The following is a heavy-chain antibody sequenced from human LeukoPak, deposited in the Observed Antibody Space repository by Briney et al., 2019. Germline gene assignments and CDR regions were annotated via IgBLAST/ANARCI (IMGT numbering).Heavy chain of an antibody. CDR2: IIPIFGTA. CDR3: AREAGGMYNWFDP. D-gene: IGHD6-13*01. CDR1: GGTFISYA. Sequence: ASVKVSCKASGGTFISYAISWVRQAPGQGLEWMGGIIPIFGTANYAQKFQGRVTITADESTSTAYMELSSLRSEDTAVYYCAREAGGMYNWFDPWGQGTLVTVSS. V-gene: IGHV1-69*13. J-gene: IGHJ5*02.